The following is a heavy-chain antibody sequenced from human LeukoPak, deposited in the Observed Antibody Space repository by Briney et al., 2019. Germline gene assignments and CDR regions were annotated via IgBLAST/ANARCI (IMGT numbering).Heavy chain of an antibody. J-gene: IGHJ4*02. CDR1: GGSFSGYY. V-gene: IGHV4-34*01. Sequence: TSETLSLTCAVYGGSFSGYYWSWIRQPPGKGLEWIGEINHSGSTDYNPSLKSRVTISVDTSKNQFSLKLSSVTAADTAVYYCATTGLRYFDWLSPSLIWGQGTLVTVSS. CDR2: INHSGST. CDR3: ATTGLRYFDWLSPSLI. D-gene: IGHD3-9*01.